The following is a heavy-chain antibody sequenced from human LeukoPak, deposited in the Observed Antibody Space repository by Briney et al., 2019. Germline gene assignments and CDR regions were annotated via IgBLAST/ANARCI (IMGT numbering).Heavy chain of an antibody. J-gene: IGHJ4*02. CDR1: GFTFSSYA. CDR2: ISGTAFST. CDR3: AKDTGSGYDYFSYYFDY. Sequence: GGSLRLSCAASGFTFSSYAMSWVRQAPGKGLEWVSLISGTAFSTYYADSVRGRFTISRDNSKNTVNLQMNSLRAEDTAVYYCAKDTGSGYDYFSYYFDYWGQGTLVTVSS. V-gene: IGHV3-23*01. D-gene: IGHD5-12*01.